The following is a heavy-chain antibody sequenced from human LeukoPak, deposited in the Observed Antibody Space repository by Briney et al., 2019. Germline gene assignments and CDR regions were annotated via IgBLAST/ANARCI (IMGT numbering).Heavy chain of an antibody. J-gene: IGHJ3*02. CDR2: IYSGGSP. CDR3: ARLTTYYYDSSGSDAFDI. V-gene: IGHV3-53*01. D-gene: IGHD3-22*01. Sequence: GGSLRLSCAASGFTVSSNYMSWVRQAPGKGLEWVSVIYSGGSPYYADSVKGRFTISRDNSKNTLYLQMNSLRAEDTAVYYCARLTTYYYDSSGSDAFDIWGQGTMVTVSS. CDR1: GFTVSSNY.